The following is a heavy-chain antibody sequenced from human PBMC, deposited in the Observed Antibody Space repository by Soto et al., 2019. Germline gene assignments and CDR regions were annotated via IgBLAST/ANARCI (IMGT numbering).Heavy chain of an antibody. D-gene: IGHD6-13*01. V-gene: IGHV1-18*01. CDR2: ISAYNGNT. CDR3: ARIIAAAGSRRYYYYYMDF. CDR1: GYTFTSYG. Sequence: GASVKVSCKASGYTFTSYGISWVRQAPGQGLEWMGWISAYNGNTNYAQKLQGRVTMTTDTSTSTAYMELRSLRSDDTAVYYCARIIAAAGSRRYYYYYMDFWGKGTTVTVSS. J-gene: IGHJ6*03.